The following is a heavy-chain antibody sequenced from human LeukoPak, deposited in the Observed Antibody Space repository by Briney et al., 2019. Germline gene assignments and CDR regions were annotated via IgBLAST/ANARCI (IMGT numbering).Heavy chain of an antibody. D-gene: IGHD2-2*01. CDR2: ISDDFGT. Sequence: GSLRLSCAASGFTFSRYAVSYLRQAPGKGLEWVAAISDDFGTYHADSVKGRFTISRDNSRNTLYLQMTSLRAEDTAVYYCARGNSGHCSGATCYALDYWGQGTLVTVSS. J-gene: IGHJ4*02. CDR3: ARGNSGHCSGATCYALDY. CDR1: GFTFSRYA. V-gene: IGHV3-23*01.